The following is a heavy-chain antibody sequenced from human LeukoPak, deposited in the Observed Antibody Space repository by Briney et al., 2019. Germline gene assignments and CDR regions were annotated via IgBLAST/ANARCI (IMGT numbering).Heavy chain of an antibody. J-gene: IGHJ4*02. CDR1: GGSIGNYY. Sequence: PSETLSLTCTVSGGSIGNYYWSWIRQPPGKGLEWIGYIYNNGRTNYNPSLKSRVTISVDTSKNQFSLKLSSVTAADTAVYYCARVAGGAGGYYFDYWGQGTLVTVSS. CDR2: IYNNGRT. V-gene: IGHV4-59*12. CDR3: ARVAGGAGGYYFDY. D-gene: IGHD4-23*01.